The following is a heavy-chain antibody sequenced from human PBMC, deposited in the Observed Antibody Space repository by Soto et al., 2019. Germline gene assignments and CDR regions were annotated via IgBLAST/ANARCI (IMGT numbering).Heavy chain of an antibody. CDR2: ISHDGSNK. CDR1: GFTFSSYA. D-gene: IGHD5-12*01. Sequence: GGSLRLSCAASGFTFSSYAMHWVRQAPGKGLEWVAVISHDGSNKYYADSVKGRFTISRDNSKNTLYLQMNSLRAEDTAVYYCAREVNSGYDHLYYYYYGMDVWGQGTTVTVSS. J-gene: IGHJ6*02. V-gene: IGHV3-30-3*01. CDR3: AREVNSGYDHLYYYYYGMDV.